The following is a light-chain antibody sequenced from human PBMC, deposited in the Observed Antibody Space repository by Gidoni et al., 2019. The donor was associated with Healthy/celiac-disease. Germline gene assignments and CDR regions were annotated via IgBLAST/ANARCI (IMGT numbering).Light chain of an antibody. J-gene: IGKJ4*01. CDR2: DAS. V-gene: IGKV3-11*01. CDR1: QSVSSY. CDR3: QQRSNRPST. Sequence: ELVFTHSPATLSLSPGERATLSCRASQSVSSYLAWYQQKPGQAPRLLIYDASNRATGIPARFSGSGSGTDFTLTISSLEPEDFAVYYCQQRSNRPSTFGGGTKVEIK.